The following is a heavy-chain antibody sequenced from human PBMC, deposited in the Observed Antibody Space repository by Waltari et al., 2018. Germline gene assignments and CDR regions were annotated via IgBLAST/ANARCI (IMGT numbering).Heavy chain of an antibody. CDR2: IYYSGST. CDR1: GGSISSSRYY. V-gene: IGHV4-39*07. CDR3: ARVLPGSGWYSWFDP. D-gene: IGHD6-19*01. Sequence: QLQLQASGPGLVKPSETLSLTCTVSGGSISSSRYYWGWLRQPPGKGLAWIGSIYYSGSTYYNPSLKSRVTISVDTSKNQFSLKLSSVTAADTAVYYCARVLPGSGWYSWFDPWGQGTLVTVSS. J-gene: IGHJ5*02.